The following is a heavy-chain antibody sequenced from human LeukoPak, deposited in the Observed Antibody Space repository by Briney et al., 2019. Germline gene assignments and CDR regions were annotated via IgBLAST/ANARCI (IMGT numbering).Heavy chain of an antibody. Sequence: ASVKVSCKASGYTFTGYYMHWVRRAPGQGLEWMGWINPHSGGTNSAQKFQGRVTMTRDTSISTAYMELSRLRSDDTAVYYSARAYDYGGNLVPFDYWGQGTLVTVSS. CDR1: GYTFTGYY. D-gene: IGHD4-23*01. V-gene: IGHV1-2*02. CDR3: ARAYDYGGNLVPFDY. J-gene: IGHJ4*02. CDR2: INPHSGGT.